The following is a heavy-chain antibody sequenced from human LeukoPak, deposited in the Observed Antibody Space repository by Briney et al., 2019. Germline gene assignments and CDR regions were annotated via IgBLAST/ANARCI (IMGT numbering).Heavy chain of an antibody. Sequence: GGSLRLSCAASGFTFSSYAMSWVRQAPGKGLEWVSTFSGTSINSYADAVKGRVAISRDNSKNTLYLQMNSLRAEDTAVYYCAKLKQWQPQRYFFEYWGQGALVTVAS. CDR2: FSGTSIN. CDR3: AKLKQWQPQRYFFEY. V-gene: IGHV3-23*01. D-gene: IGHD6-19*01. CDR1: GFTFSSYA. J-gene: IGHJ4*02.